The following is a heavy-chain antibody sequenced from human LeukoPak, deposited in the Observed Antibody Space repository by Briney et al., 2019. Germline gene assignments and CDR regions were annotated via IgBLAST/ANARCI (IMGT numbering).Heavy chain of an antibody. J-gene: IGHJ3*02. Sequence: PGGSLRLSCAASGFTFSSYAMHWVRQAPGKGLEWVAVISYDGSNKYYADSVKGRFTISRDNSKNTLYLQMNSLRAEDTAVYYCARGARADTAMVIKDDAFDIWGQGTMVTVSS. V-gene: IGHV3-30-3*01. CDR3: ARGARADTAMVIKDDAFDI. CDR1: GFTFSSYA. CDR2: ISYDGSNK. D-gene: IGHD5-18*01.